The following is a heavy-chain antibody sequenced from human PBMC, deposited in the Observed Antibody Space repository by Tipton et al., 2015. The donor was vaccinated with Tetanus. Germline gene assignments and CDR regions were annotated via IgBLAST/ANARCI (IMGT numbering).Heavy chain of an antibody. J-gene: IGHJ4*02. V-gene: IGHV3-33*01. Sequence: SLRLSCAASGFTFNSYGMHWVRQAPGKGLEWVAVIWYDGSNKYYADSVKGRFTISRDNSKNTLYLQMNSLRAEDTAVYYCARGTSRIVYYFDYWGQGTLVTVSS. D-gene: IGHD2-21*01. CDR3: ARGTSRIVYYFDY. CDR2: IWYDGSNK. CDR1: GFTFNSYG.